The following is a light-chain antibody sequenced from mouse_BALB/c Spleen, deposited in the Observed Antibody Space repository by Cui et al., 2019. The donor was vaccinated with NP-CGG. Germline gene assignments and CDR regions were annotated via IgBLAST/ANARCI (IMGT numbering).Light chain of an antibody. CDR1: TGAVTTSNY. CDR2: GTN. J-gene: IGLJ1*01. V-gene: IGLV1*01. CDR3: ALWYSNHWV. Sequence: QDVVTQESAPTTLPGETVTLTCRSSTGAVTTSNYANWVQEKPDHLFTGLIGGTNNRAPGVPARFSGSLIGDKAALTITGAQTEDEAIYFCALWYSNHWVFGGGTKLTVL.